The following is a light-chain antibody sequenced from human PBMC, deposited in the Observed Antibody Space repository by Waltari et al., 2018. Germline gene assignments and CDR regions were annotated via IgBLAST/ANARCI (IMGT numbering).Light chain of an antibody. CDR1: QSVSRA. CDR2: GVS. CDR3: QNYERLPAT. V-gene: IGKV3-20*01. J-gene: IGKJ1*01. Sequence: EVVLTQSPGTLSLSPGERATLSCRASQSVSRALGWYQQKPGQAPGLLISGVSNRATGIPDRFSGSGSGTDFSLTISRLEPEDFAVYYCQNYERLPATFGQGTRVEIK.